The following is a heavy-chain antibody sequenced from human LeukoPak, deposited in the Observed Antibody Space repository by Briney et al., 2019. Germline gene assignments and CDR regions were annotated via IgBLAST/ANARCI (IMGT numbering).Heavy chain of an antibody. CDR2: IYTSGST. Sequence: SQTLSLTCTVSGGSISSGSYYWSWIRQPAGKGLEWIGRIYTSGSTNYNPSLKSRVTISVDTSKNQFSLKLSSVTAADTAVYYCARDRRGTAIGYYYYYMDVWGKGTTITVSS. CDR3: ARDRRGTAIGYYYYYMDV. V-gene: IGHV4-61*02. D-gene: IGHD5-18*01. CDR1: GGSISSGSYY. J-gene: IGHJ6*03.